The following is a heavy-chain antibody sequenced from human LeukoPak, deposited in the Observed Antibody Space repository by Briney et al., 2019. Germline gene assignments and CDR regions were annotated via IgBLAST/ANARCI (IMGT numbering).Heavy chain of an antibody. CDR1: GFTFSTYW. J-gene: IGHJ4*02. CDR2: INSGGTAT. CDR3: ARGAAGFDY. V-gene: IGHV3-74*01. Sequence: GGSLRLSCAASGFTFSTYWMHWVRQAPGKGLEWVSRINSGGTATTYADSVKGRFTISRDNAKNTLYPQMNSLRAEDTAVYYCARGAAGFDYWGQGTLVTASS. D-gene: IGHD6-13*01.